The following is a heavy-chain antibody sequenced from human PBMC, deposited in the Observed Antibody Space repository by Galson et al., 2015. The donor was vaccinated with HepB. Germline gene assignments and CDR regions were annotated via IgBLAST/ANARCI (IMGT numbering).Heavy chain of an antibody. CDR3: AREGGSDILTGYYNVFDY. Sequence: SLRLSCAASGFTFSSYSMNWVRQAPGKGLEWVSYISSSSSTIYYADSVKGRFTISRDNAKNSLYLQMNSLRAEDTAVYYCAREGGSDILTGYYNVFDYWGQGTLVTVSS. CDR2: ISSSSSTI. CDR1: GFTFSSYS. D-gene: IGHD3-9*01. J-gene: IGHJ4*02. V-gene: IGHV3-48*01.